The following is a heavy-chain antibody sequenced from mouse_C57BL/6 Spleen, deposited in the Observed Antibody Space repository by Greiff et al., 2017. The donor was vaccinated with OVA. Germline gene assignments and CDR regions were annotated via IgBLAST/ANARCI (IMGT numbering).Heavy chain of an antibody. CDR2: INYDGSST. CDR3: ARFTTAWYFDV. Sequence: EVKLVESEGGLVQPGSSMKLSCTASGFTFSDYYMAWVRQVPEKGLEWVANINYDGSSTYYLDSLKSRFIISRDNAKNILYLQMSSLKSEDTATYYCARFTTAWYFDVWGTGTTVTVSS. CDR1: GFTFSDYY. D-gene: IGHD1-2*01. J-gene: IGHJ1*03. V-gene: IGHV5-16*01.